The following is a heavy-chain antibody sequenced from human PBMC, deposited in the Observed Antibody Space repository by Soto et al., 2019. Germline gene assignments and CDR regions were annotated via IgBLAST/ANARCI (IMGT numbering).Heavy chain of an antibody. J-gene: IGHJ4*02. CDR2: MNQDGSER. CDR1: GFTFSNYW. CDR3: TRDRSGTMLF. D-gene: IGHD1-7*01. V-gene: IGHV3-7*01. Sequence: EVQLVDSGGGLVQPWGSLRLSCTASGFTFSNYWMSWVRQAPGEGLEWVANMNQDGSERYYVDSVKGRFTISRDNAKNSLYLQVSSLRAEDTAIYYCTRDRSGTMLFWGQGTLVTVSS.